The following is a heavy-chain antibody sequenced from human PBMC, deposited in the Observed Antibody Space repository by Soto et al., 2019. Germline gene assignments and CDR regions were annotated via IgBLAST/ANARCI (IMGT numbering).Heavy chain of an antibody. Sequence: PSETLSLTCTVSGAAISSYYWSWIRQPPGKGLEWIGYIYYSGSTDYNPSLKSRFSISIDTSKNQFSLTVTSLTAADAAVYYCTTPVRAVIHYWGQGVELTVSS. V-gene: IGHV4-59*08. CDR1: GAAISSYY. CDR3: TTPVRAVIHY. CDR2: IYYSGST. J-gene: IGHJ4*01. D-gene: IGHD2-15*01.